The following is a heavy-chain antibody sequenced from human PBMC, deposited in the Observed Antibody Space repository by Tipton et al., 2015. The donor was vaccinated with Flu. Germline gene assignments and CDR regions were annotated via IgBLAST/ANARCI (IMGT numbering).Heavy chain of an antibody. CDR2: IYYSGST. J-gene: IGHJ6*02. Sequence: TLSLTCTVSGGSISSYYWSWIRQPPGKGLEWIGYIYYSGSTNYNPSLKSRVTISVDTSKNQFSLKPSSVTAADTAVYYCARVQGEYDILTGYLFYGMDVWGQGTTVTVSS. CDR3: ARVQGEYDILTGYLFYGMDV. D-gene: IGHD3-9*01. CDR1: GGSISSYY. V-gene: IGHV4-59*01.